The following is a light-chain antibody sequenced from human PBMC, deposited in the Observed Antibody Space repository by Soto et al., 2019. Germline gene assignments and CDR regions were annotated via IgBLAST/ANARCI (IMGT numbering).Light chain of an antibody. CDR3: QQFNSFPLT. V-gene: IGKV1-13*02. J-gene: IGKJ4*01. CDR2: DAS. Sequence: AAQLTQSPSSLSASVGDRVTISCRASQGIGSALAWYQQKPGKAPKLLIYDASSLKSGVPSRFSGSGSGTDFTLTISSLQPEDFATYYCQQFNSFPLTFGGGTKVEIK. CDR1: QGIGSA.